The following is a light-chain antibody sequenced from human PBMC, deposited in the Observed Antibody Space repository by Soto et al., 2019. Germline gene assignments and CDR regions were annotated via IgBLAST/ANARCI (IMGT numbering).Light chain of an antibody. Sequence: QPVLTQPPSASGTPGHSITIFCSGSGSNIGSNAVTWYQQLPRTAPRLLIYTNSQRPSGVPDRFSGSKSGTSASLAITGLQSGDEADYYCATWDDGLNDYVFGTGTKVTVL. CDR2: TNS. J-gene: IGLJ1*01. CDR1: GSNIGSNA. CDR3: ATWDDGLNDYV. V-gene: IGLV1-44*01.